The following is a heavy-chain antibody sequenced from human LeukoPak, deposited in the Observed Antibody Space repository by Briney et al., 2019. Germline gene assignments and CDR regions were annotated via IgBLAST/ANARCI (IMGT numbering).Heavy chain of an antibody. D-gene: IGHD4-11*01. V-gene: IGHV4-59*08. CDR3: ATRADYSNYFDY. Sequence: SETLSLTCTVSGDSISSYYWSWIRQPPGKGLEWIGYIYYSGSTNYNPSLKSRVTISVDTSKNQFSLKLSSVTAADTAVYYCATRADYSNYFDYWGEGILVNVSS. J-gene: IGHJ4*01. CDR1: GDSISSYY. CDR2: IYYSGST.